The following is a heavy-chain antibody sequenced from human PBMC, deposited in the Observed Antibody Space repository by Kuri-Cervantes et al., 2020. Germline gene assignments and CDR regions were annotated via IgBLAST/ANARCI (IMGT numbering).Heavy chain of an antibody. CDR3: ARGRRMAVAGTWFDY. D-gene: IGHD6-19*01. CDR2: INPSGGST. V-gene: IGHV1-46*01. CDR1: GYTFTSYY. Sequence: ASVKVSCKASGYTFTSYYMHWARQAPGQGLEWMGIINPSGGSTSYAQKFQGRVTMTRDTSTSTVYMELSSLRSEDTAVYYCARGRRMAVAGTWFDYWGQGTLVTVSS. J-gene: IGHJ4*02.